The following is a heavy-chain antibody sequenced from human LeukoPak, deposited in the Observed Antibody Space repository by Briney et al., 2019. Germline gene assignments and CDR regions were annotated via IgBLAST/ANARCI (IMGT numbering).Heavy chain of an antibody. Sequence: SETLSLTCTVSGGSTSSYYWSWIRQPPGKGLEWIGYIYYSGSTNYNPSLKSRVTISVDTSKNQFSLKLSSVTAADTAVYYCARAFENSSGYYYFPDAFDIWGQGTMVTVSS. V-gene: IGHV4-59*01. D-gene: IGHD3-22*01. CDR3: ARAFENSSGYYYFPDAFDI. J-gene: IGHJ3*02. CDR2: IYYSGST. CDR1: GGSTSSYY.